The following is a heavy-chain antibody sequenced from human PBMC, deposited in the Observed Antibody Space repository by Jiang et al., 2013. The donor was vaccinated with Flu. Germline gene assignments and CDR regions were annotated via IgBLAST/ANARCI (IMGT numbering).Heavy chain of an antibody. CDR3: ARGMVGRITMIPNNWYFDL. CDR2: IYYSGST. CDR1: GGSISSYY. V-gene: IGHV4-59*01. J-gene: IGHJ2*01. Sequence: GSGLVKPSETLSLTCTVSGGSISSYYWSWIRQPPGKGLEWIGYIYYSGSTNYNPSLKSRVTISVDTSKNQFSLKLSSVTAADTAVYYCARGMVGRITMIPNNWYFDLWGRGTLVTVSS. D-gene: IGHD3-22*01.